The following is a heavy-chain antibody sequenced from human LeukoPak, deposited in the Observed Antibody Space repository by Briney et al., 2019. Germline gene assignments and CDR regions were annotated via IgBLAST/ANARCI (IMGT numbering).Heavy chain of an antibody. CDR3: AGGVAAPGTAYYYMDV. CDR2: VHYSGST. CDR1: GGSISSYY. V-gene: IGHV4-59*01. J-gene: IGHJ6*03. D-gene: IGHD6-13*01. Sequence: SETLSLTCTVSGGSISSYYWSWIRQPPGKGLEWIGFVHYSGSTHYNPSLKSRATISVDTSNNELSLKLTSVTAADTAVYYCAGGVAAPGTAYYYMDVWAKGTTVTVSS.